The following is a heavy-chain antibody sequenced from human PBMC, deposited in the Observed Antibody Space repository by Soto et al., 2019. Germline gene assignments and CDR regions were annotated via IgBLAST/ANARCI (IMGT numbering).Heavy chain of an antibody. D-gene: IGHD3-3*01. CDR3: AKADVLRFLEWLPQLVDY. J-gene: IGHJ4*02. V-gene: IGHV3-30*18. CDR2: ISYDGSNK. CDR1: GFTFSSYG. Sequence: PEGSLRLSCAASGFTFSSYGMHWVRQAPGKGLEWVAVISYDGSNKYYADSVKGRFTISRDNSKNTLYLQMNSLRAEDTAVYYCAKADVLRFLEWLPQLVDYWGQGTLFTVPS.